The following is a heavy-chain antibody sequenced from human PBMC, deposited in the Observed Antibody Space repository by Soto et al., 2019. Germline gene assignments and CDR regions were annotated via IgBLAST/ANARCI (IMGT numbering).Heavy chain of an antibody. CDR1: GGSVTSDEDY. V-gene: IGHV4-30-4*01. Sequence: SETLSLTCTVSGGSVTSDEDYWTWIRQSPGKGLEWIGYISNSGSTGYNPSLKTRLSMSVDRSKNQFTLRLTSVTVADTAVYFCATESGSTYGYFDHWGQGTQVTVSS. CDR2: ISNSGST. J-gene: IGHJ4*02. CDR3: ATESGSTYGYFDH. D-gene: IGHD5-18*01.